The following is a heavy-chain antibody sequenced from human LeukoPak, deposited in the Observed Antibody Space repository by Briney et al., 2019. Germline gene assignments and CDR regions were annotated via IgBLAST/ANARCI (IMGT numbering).Heavy chain of an antibody. CDR3: ARRGYGS. Sequence: SETLSLTCTVSGGSISSSSYYWGWIRQPPGKGLKWIGSIYYSGSTNYNPSLKSRVTILVDTSKNQFSLKLTSVTAADTAVYYCARRGYGSWGRGTLVTVSS. J-gene: IGHJ4*02. V-gene: IGHV4-39*07. CDR1: GGSISSSSYY. D-gene: IGHD5-12*01. CDR2: IYYSGST.